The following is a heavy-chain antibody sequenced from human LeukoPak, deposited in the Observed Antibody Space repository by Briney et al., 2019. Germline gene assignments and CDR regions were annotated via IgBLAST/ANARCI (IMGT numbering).Heavy chain of an antibody. CDR2: IYTSGST. D-gene: IGHD3-3*01. CDR1: GGSISSGSYY. CDR3: ARDQFGIFGVVDLPLWYAFDI. Sequence: SQTLSLTCTVSGGSISSGSYYWSWIRQPAGKGLEWIGRIYTSGSTNYNPSLKSRVTISVDTSKNQFSLKLSSVTAADTAVYYCARDQFGIFGVVDLPLWYAFDIWGQGTMVTVSS. J-gene: IGHJ3*02. V-gene: IGHV4-61*02.